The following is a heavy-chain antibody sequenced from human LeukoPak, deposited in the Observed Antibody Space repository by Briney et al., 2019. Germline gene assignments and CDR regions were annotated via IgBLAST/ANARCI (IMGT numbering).Heavy chain of an antibody. CDR3: ARHGTSGPFDY. CDR2: TYYSGIT. CDR1: GGSISSSSYY. Sequence: PSETLSLTCTVSGGSISSSSYYWGWIRQPPGKGLAWIGSTYYSGITYYNPSLKSRVTISVDTSKNQFSLKLSSVTAADTAVYYCARHGTSGPFDYWGQGTLVTVSS. D-gene: IGHD1-1*01. V-gene: IGHV4-39*01. J-gene: IGHJ4*02.